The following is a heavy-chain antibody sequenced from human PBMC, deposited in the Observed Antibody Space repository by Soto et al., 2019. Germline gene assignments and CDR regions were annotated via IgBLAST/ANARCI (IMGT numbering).Heavy chain of an antibody. CDR2: INPNSGGT. D-gene: IGHD3-3*01. CDR1: VYTFSVYY. V-gene: IGHV1-2*02. J-gene: IGHJ6*02. CDR3: ARMEDGMDV. Sequence: GFSVKVSWKASVYTFSVYYMHWVRQAPGQGLEWMGWINPNSGGTNYAQKFQGRVTMTRDTSISTAYMEPSRLRSDDTAVYYCARMEDGMDVWGQGTTVTVSS.